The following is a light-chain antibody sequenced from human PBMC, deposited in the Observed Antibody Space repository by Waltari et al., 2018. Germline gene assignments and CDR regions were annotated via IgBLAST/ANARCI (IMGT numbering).Light chain of an antibody. CDR2: WAS. V-gene: IGKV4-1*01. CDR1: QTVLYSSNNKNY. J-gene: IGKJ1*01. Sequence: DIVMTQSPDSLAVSLDERATINCRSSQTVLYSSNNKNYLAWYQQRPGQPPKLLIYWASTRDSGVPDRFSGSGSGTDFTLTISSLLPEDVAVYYCQQYYAIPRTFGQGTKVEIK. CDR3: QQYYAIPRT.